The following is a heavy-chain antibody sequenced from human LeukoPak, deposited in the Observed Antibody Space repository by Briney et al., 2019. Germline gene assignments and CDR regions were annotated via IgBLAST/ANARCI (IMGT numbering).Heavy chain of an antibody. CDR1: GFTLSSYD. Sequence: PGGSLRLSCAASGFTLSSYDMGWVRQAPGKGLEWVSAISDSGTRTYYADSVRGRFTISRDKFKNTLYLHMNSLRAEDTAVYYCAKDSRRTSGWYYFDYWGQGTLVTVSS. V-gene: IGHV3-23*01. CDR3: AKDSRRTSGWYYFDY. J-gene: IGHJ4*02. CDR2: ISDSGTRT. D-gene: IGHD6-19*01.